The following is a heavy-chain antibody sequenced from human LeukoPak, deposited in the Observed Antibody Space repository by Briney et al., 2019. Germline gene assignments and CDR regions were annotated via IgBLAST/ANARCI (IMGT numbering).Heavy chain of an antibody. CDR1: GASLNNYY. Sequence: PSETLSLTCTVSGASLNNYYWNWVRQPPGKELEWIGNVDYSGNTRHNPSLKSRVTISLDISKNHFSLRLSSVTAADTAVYYCAMQVEIYGDYNNWFDPWGQGARVTVSS. D-gene: IGHD4-17*01. CDR2: VDYSGNT. CDR3: AMQVEIYGDYNNWFDP. J-gene: IGHJ5*02. V-gene: IGHV4-59*08.